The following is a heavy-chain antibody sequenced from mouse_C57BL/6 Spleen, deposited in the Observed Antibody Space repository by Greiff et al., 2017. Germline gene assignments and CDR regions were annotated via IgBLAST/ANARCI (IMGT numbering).Heavy chain of an antibody. D-gene: IGHD4-1*01. Sequence: QVQLQQPGAELVMPGASVKLSCKASGYTFTSYWMHWVKQRPGQGLEWIGEIDPSDSYTNYNQKFKGKSTLTVDKSSSTAYMQLSSLTSEDSAVYYCARGKLPYFDVWGKGTTVTVSS. CDR2: IDPSDSYT. CDR1: GYTFTSYW. V-gene: IGHV1-69*01. CDR3: ARGKLPYFDV. J-gene: IGHJ1*03.